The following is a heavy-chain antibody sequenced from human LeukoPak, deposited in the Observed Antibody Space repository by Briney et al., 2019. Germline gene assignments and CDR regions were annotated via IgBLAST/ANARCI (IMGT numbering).Heavy chain of an antibody. CDR3: ARHSSSWYEDY. D-gene: IGHD6-13*01. CDR2: IYYSGST. Sequence: SEPLSLPCTVPGAPIITYYWSWIRRPQGKGLRWIGYIYYSGSTNYNPSLKSRVTISVDTSKNQFSLKLSSVTAADTAVYYCARHSSSWYEDYWGQGTLVTVSS. J-gene: IGHJ4*02. V-gene: IGHV4-59*08. CDR1: GAPIITYY.